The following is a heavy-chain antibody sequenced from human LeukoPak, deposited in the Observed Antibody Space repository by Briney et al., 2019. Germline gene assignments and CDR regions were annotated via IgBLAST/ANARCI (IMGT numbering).Heavy chain of an antibody. Sequence: SETLSLTYTVSGDSFSSFYWSWIRQPPGKGLEWIGDIDYSGSTNYNPSLKSRVTISVGTSKNHFSLRLSSLTAADTAMYYCARRRTTGLSGYMDVWGKGTTVTVSS. CDR3: ARRRTTGLSGYMDV. J-gene: IGHJ6*03. V-gene: IGHV4-59*08. CDR1: GDSFSSFY. CDR2: IDYSGST. D-gene: IGHD2-2*01.